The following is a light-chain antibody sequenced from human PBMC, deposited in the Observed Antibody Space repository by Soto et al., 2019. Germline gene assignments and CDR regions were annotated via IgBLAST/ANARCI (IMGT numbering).Light chain of an antibody. CDR2: KVS. J-gene: IGKJ2*01. V-gene: IGKV2-30*01. Sequence: DVVMTQSPLSLPVTLGQPASIYCRSSQSLVYSDGNTYLNWFQQRPGQSPRRLIHKVSNRDSGVPNRFSGSGSGDHCRLKISRVAAEDVAVYYCMNGKPPYTFGQGTNLEIK. CDR3: MNGKPPYT. CDR1: QSLVYSDGNTY.